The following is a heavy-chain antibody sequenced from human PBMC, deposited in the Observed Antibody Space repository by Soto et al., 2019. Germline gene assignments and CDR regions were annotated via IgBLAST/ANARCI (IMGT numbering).Heavy chain of an antibody. CDR2: ISSSSRYI. CDR1: GFTFSSYS. D-gene: IGHD5-12*01. Sequence: EVQLVESGGGLVKPGGSLRLSCEASGFTFSSYSMNWVRQAPGKGLEWVSSISSSSRYIYYADSVKGRFTISRDNAKNSLCLQMNSLRAEDTAVYYCARDPKMGSGRKSIWADIVLTVCYFDDWGQGTLVTVSS. V-gene: IGHV3-21*01. J-gene: IGHJ4*02. CDR3: ARDPKMGSGRKSIWADIVLTVCYFDD.